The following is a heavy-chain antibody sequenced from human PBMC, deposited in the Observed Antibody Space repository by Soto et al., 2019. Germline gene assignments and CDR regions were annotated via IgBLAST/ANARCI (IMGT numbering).Heavy chain of an antibody. V-gene: IGHV1-18*01. D-gene: IGHD1-1*01. J-gene: IGHJ6*02. CDR3: ARDGRKELWVEGLNAMDV. CDR2: ISGYNGQT. Sequence: QGQLVQSAHEVRKPGASVKVSCKASGYPFSTYGISWVRQAPGQGLEWMGWISGYNGQTNYAQKFRGRVTFTTDTSATTAYMELRSLRSDDTATYFCARDGRKELWVEGLNAMDVWGQGTTVTVSS. CDR1: GYPFSTYG.